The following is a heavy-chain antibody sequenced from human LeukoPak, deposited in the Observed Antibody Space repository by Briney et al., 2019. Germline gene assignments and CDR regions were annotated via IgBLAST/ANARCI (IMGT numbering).Heavy chain of an antibody. CDR3: AKDLAYSSSWSPEIDY. J-gene: IGHJ4*02. V-gene: IGHV3-30*02. Sequence: PGGSLRLXCAASGFTFSSYGMHWVRQAPGKGLEWVAFIRYDGSNKYYADSVKGRFTISRDNSKNTLYLQMNSLRAEDTAVYYCAKDLAYSSSWSPEIDYWGQGTLVTVSS. CDR1: GFTFSSYG. D-gene: IGHD6-13*01. CDR2: IRYDGSNK.